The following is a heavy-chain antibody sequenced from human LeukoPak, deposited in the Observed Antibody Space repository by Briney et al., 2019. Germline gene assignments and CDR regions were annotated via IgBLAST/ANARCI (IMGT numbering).Heavy chain of an antibody. CDR1: GFIFADHG. CDR3: AGGDRNGWYFDF. CDR2: INWNGGST. V-gene: IGHV3-20*04. J-gene: IGHJ4*02. D-gene: IGHD6-19*01. Sequence: PGGSLRLSCAASGFIFADHGMSWVRQVPGKGLEWVSGINWNGGSTGYADSVKGRFTISRDNAKNSLYLQMNSLRAEDTALYYCAGGDRNGWYFDFSGQGILVTVSS.